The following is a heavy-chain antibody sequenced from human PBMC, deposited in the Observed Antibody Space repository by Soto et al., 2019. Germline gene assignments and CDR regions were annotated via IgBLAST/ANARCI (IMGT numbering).Heavy chain of an antibody. CDR1: GFTFSSYV. CDR2: IWYDGSNK. V-gene: IGHV3-33*01. J-gene: IGHJ4*02. Sequence: QVQLVESGGGMVQPGRSLRLSCAASGFTFSSYVMHWVRQAPGKGLEWVAVIWYDGSNKYYADSVKGRFTISRDNSKNTMYLQMNSLRAEDTAVYYCARAGGGSSFDYWGQGTLVTVSS. CDR3: ARAGGGSSFDY. D-gene: IGHD3-16*01.